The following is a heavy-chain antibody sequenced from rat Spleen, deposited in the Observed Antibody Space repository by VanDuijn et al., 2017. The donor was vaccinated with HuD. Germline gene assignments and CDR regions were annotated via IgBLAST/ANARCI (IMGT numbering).Heavy chain of an antibody. CDR3: AREYYYTFDA. V-gene: IGHV5-31*01. CDR2: ITDTGGNI. CDR1: GFTFNKYW. Sequence: EVQLVESGGGLVQPGRSLKLSCVASGFTFNKYWMTWIRQAPGKGLEWVASITDTGGNIYCPDSVKGRITISRDNAKSTLYLQMNSLRSEDTATYYCAREYYYTFDAWGHGTSVTVSS. J-gene: IGHJ4*01.